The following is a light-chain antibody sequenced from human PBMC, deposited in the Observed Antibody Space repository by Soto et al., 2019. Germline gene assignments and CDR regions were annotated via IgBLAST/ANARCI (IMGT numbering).Light chain of an antibody. CDR1: QTFGDW. CDR3: QQADISQLT. Sequence: DIQMTQSPSSVSASVGDIVTITCRASQTFGDWLAWYQQKPGKAPNLLIYATSTLQSGVPSRFSGGGSKTDFSLTISSLQPEDFATYYCQQADISQLTFGGGTRVVI. J-gene: IGKJ4*01. V-gene: IGKV1-12*01. CDR2: ATS.